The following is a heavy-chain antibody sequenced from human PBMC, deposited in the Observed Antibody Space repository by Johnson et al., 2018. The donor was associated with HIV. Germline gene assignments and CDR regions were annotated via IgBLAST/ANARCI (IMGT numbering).Heavy chain of an antibody. CDR2: INSDGSST. Sequence: QVQLVESGGGVVRPGGSLRLSCAASGFTFSDYYMSWIRQAPGKGLEWVSYINSDGSSTSYADSVQGRFTISRDNAKNTLYLQMNSLRAEDTAVYYCAKWSIVGATFSDAFDIWGQGTMVTVSS. CDR3: AKWSIVGATFSDAFDI. V-gene: IGHV3-11*06. D-gene: IGHD1-26*01. CDR1: GFTFSDYY. J-gene: IGHJ3*02.